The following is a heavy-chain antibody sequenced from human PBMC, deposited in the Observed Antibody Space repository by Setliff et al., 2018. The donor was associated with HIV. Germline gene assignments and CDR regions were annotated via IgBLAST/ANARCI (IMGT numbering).Heavy chain of an antibody. CDR2: IIPIFGTA. CDR1: GGTFSSYA. V-gene: IGHV1-69*06. CDR3: AKDLSIAAAGSPFDY. D-gene: IGHD6-13*01. J-gene: IGHJ4*02. Sequence: SVKVSCKASGGTFSSYAISWVRQAPGQGLEWMGRIIPIFGTANYAQKFQGRVTITADKSTSTAYMELSSLRSEDTAVYYCAKDLSIAAAGSPFDYWGQGTLVTVSS.